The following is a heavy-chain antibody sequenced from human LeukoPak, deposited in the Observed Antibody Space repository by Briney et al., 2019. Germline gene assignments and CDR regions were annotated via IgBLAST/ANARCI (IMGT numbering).Heavy chain of an antibody. CDR3: ARGRGIAVAGTYYYYYMDV. J-gene: IGHJ6*03. CDR1: GYTFTSYY. V-gene: IGHV1-8*01. Sequence: ASVKVSCKASGYTFTSYYIKWVRQATGQGVERMGWMNPNSGNTGYAQKFQGRVTMTRNTSISTAYMELSSLRSEDTAVYYCARGRGIAVAGTYYYYYMDVWGKGTTVTISS. D-gene: IGHD6-19*01. CDR2: MNPNSGNT.